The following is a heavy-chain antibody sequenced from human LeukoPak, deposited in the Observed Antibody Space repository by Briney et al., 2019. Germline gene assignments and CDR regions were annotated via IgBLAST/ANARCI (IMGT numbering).Heavy chain of an antibody. V-gene: IGHV3-23*01. Sequence: PGGSLRLSCAASGFTFSSYAMSWVRQAPGKGLEWVSAISGSGGSTYYADSVKGRFTISRDNSKNTLYLQMNSLRAEDTAVYYCATIRGYSSVWYFRYWGQGTLVTVSS. CDR2: ISGSGGST. J-gene: IGHJ4*02. CDR3: ATIRGYSSVWYFRY. CDR1: GFTFSSYA. D-gene: IGHD6-19*01.